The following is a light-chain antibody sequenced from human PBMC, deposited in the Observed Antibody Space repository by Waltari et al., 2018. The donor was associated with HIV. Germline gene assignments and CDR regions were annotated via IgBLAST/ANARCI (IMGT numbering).Light chain of an antibody. V-gene: IGLV3-25*03. CDR3: QSAGSGGTWEVV. Sequence: SYELTQLPSVSVSPGQTARITCSGDALAKQYAYWYQQKPGQAPVLMISKDNERPSGAPERFSGSSSGTTVTMTISGVQAEDEADYYCQSAGSGGTWEVVVGGGTKLTVL. J-gene: IGLJ2*01. CDR1: ALAKQY. CDR2: KDN.